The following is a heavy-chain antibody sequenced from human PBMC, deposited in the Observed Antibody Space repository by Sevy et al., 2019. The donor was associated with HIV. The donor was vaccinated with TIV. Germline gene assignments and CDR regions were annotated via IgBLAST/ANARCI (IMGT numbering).Heavy chain of an antibody. J-gene: IGHJ4*02. CDR1: GFTFSSYG. Sequence: GESLKISCAASGFTFSSYGMHWVRQAPGKGLGWVALIWYDGNHNYYADSVKGRFTISRDNANHMLYLEVSSLRAEDTAVYYCVRGQDYFGSDSSNLDSWGQRTLVTVSS. CDR2: IWYDGNHN. CDR3: VRGQDYFGSDSSNLDS. V-gene: IGHV3-33*01. D-gene: IGHD3-10*01.